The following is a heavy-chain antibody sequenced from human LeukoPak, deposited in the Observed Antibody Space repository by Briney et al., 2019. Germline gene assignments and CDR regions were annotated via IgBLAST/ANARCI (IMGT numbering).Heavy chain of an antibody. J-gene: IGHJ4*02. CDR3: ARVWNYYGSGASDY. V-gene: IGHV4-34*01. CDR2: INHSGST. D-gene: IGHD3-10*01. Sequence: PSETLSLTCAVYGGSFSGYYWSWIRQTPGKGLEWIGEINHSGSTNYNPSLKSRVTISVDTSKNQFSLKLSSVTAADTAAYYCARVWNYYGSGASDYWGQGTLVTVSS. CDR1: GGSFSGYY.